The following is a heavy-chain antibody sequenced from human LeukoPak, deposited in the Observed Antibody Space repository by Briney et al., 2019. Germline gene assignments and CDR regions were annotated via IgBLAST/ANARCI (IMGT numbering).Heavy chain of an antibody. Sequence: SETLSLTCSVSGGSISSDDYYWSWIRQPPGKGLEWIGEINHSGSTNYNPSLKSRVTISVDTSKNQFSLKLSSVTAADTAVYYCARGAGDTAMVNFDYWGQGTLVTVSS. CDR1: GGSISSDDYY. D-gene: IGHD5-18*01. CDR2: INHSGST. J-gene: IGHJ4*02. CDR3: ARGAGDTAMVNFDY. V-gene: IGHV4-34*01.